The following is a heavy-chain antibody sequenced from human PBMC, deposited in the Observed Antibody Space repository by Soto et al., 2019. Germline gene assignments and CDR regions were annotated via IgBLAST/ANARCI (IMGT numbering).Heavy chain of an antibody. Sequence: ASVKVSCKASGYTFTSYYMRWVRQAPGQGLEWMGIINPSGGSTSYAQKFQGRVTMTRDTSTSTVYMELSSLRSEDTAVYYCAAAYDFGVVMHPSYYYYGMDVWGQGTTVTVSS. CDR2: INPSGGST. CDR1: GYTFTSYY. V-gene: IGHV1-46*01. CDR3: AAAYDFGVVMHPSYYYYGMDV. J-gene: IGHJ6*02. D-gene: IGHD3-3*01.